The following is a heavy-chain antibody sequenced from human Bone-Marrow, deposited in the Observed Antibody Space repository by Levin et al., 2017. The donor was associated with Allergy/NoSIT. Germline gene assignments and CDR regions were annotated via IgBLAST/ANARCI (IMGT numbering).Heavy chain of an antibody. Sequence: PSETLSLTCTVSGGSISSYYWSWIRQPPGKGLEWIGYIYYSGSTNYNPSLKSRVTMSVDTSKNQFSLKLSSVTAADTAVYYCAREDPSSSWVVYFDYWGQGTLVTVSS. CDR1: GGSISSYY. CDR2: IYYSGST. CDR3: AREDPSSSWVVYFDY. J-gene: IGHJ4*02. D-gene: IGHD6-13*01. V-gene: IGHV4-59*01.